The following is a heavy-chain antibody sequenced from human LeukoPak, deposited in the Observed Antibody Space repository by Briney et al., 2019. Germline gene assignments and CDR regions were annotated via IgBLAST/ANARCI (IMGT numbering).Heavy chain of an antibody. CDR1: GFTFSSYA. CDR2: ISGSGGST. J-gene: IGHJ6*02. D-gene: IGHD3/OR15-3a*01. V-gene: IGHV3-23*01. Sequence: PGGSLRLSCAASGFTFSSYAMSWVRQAPGKGLEWVSAISGSGGSTYYADSVKGRFTISRDNANNSLYLQMNSLRAEDTAVYYCARDRDFSMDVWGQGTTVTVSS. CDR3: ARDRDFSMDV.